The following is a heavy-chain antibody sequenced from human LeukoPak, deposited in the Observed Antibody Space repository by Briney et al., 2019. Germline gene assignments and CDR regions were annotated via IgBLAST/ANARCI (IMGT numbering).Heavy chain of an antibody. D-gene: IGHD4-17*01. CDR2: INAGNGNT. J-gene: IGHJ4*02. CDR3: ARTYGDYGVHYFDY. Sequence: GGSLRLSCAASGFTFSSYAIHWVRQAPGQRLEWMGWINAGNGNTKYSQKFQGRVTITRDTSASTAYMELSSLRSEDTAVYYCARTYGDYGVHYFDYWGQGTLVTVSS. V-gene: IGHV1-3*01. CDR1: GFTFSSYA.